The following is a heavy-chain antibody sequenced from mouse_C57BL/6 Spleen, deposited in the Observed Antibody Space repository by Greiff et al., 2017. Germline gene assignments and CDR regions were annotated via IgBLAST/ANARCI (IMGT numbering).Heavy chain of an antibody. J-gene: IGHJ4*01. Sequence: QVQLQQSGPGLVQPSQSLSITCTVSGFSLTSYGVHWVRQSPGKGLEWLGVIWSGGSTDYNAAFISRLSISKDKSKSQVFFKMNSLQADDTAIYYCATITTVVEDAMDYWGQGTSVTVSS. CDR1: GFSLTSYG. V-gene: IGHV2-2*01. CDR3: ATITTVVEDAMDY. CDR2: IWSGGST. D-gene: IGHD1-1*01.